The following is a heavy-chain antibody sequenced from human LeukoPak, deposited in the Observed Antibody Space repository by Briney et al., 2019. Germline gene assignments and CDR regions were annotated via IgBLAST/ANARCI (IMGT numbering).Heavy chain of an antibody. CDR3: TRLAYGDFRFDP. CDR1: GFTFSASV. J-gene: IGHJ5*02. CDR2: IKTKVDSYAT. D-gene: IGHD4-17*01. V-gene: IGHV3-73*01. Sequence: QQGGSLRLSCAASGFTFSASVMHCVRQASGKGLEWVGRIKTKVDSYATAYAASVKGRFIISRDDSKNTAYLQMNSLQTDDTAMYFCTRLAYGDFRFDPWGQGTLVTVSS.